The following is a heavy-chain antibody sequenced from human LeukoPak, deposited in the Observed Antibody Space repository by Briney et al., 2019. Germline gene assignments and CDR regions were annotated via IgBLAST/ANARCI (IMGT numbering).Heavy chain of an antibody. Sequence: GGSLRLSCAASGFTFSSYAMSWVRQAPGKGLEWVSAISGSGGSTYYAGSVKGRFTISRDNSKNTLYLQMNSLRAEDTAVYYCASRDTAMVAFDYWGQGTLVTVSS. CDR3: ASRDTAMVAFDY. J-gene: IGHJ4*02. V-gene: IGHV3-23*01. CDR1: GFTFSSYA. D-gene: IGHD5-18*01. CDR2: ISGSGGST.